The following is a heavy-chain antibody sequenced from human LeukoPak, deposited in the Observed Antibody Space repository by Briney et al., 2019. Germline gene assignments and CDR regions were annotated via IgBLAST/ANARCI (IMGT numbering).Heavy chain of an antibody. CDR1: GGSFSDYY. V-gene: IGHV4-34*01. D-gene: IGHD3-9*01. CDR2: INQSGTT. J-gene: IGHJ4*02. Sequence: TSETLSLTCAVYGGSFSDYYWNWIRQPPGKGLEWIGEINQSGTTNYNPSLKRRVTISEDTSKNQFSLKLSSVTAADTAVYYCARGNILTGYCFDFWGQGALVTVSS. CDR3: ARGNILTGYCFDF.